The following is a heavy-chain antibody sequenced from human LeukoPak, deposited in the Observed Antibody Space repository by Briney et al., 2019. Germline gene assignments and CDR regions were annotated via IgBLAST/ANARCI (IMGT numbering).Heavy chain of an antibody. Sequence: PGGSLRLSCAASGFPFSGSGMHWVRQAPGKGLEWVAFIRYDGSNKYADSVKGRFTISRDNSKRTLYLQMNSLRPEDTAVYYCAKGVAVVPAVADYWGQGTLVTVSS. CDR3: AKGVAVVPAVADY. J-gene: IGHJ4*02. CDR1: GFPFSGSG. CDR2: IRYDGSNK. V-gene: IGHV3-30*02. D-gene: IGHD2-2*01.